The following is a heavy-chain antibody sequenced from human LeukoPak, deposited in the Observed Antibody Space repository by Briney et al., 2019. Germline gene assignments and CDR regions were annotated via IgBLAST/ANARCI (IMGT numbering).Heavy chain of an antibody. CDR3: ARDRPRGYSSSWYLFDY. Sequence: ASVKVSCKASGYTFSTYGISWVRQAPGQGLEWMGWISAYNGNTNYAQKLQGRVTMTTDTSTSTAYMELRSLRSDDTAVYYCARDRPRGYSSSWYLFDYWGQGTLVTVSS. J-gene: IGHJ4*02. CDR1: GYTFSTYG. CDR2: ISAYNGNT. D-gene: IGHD6-13*01. V-gene: IGHV1-18*01.